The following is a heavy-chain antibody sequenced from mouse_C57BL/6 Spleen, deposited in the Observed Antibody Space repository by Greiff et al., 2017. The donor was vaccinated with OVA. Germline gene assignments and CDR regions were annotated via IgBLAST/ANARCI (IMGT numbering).Heavy chain of an antibody. J-gene: IGHJ2*01. Sequence: QVQLKQSGPELVKPGASVKISCKASGYAFSSSWMNWVKQRPGKGLEWIGRIYPGDGDTNYNGKFKGKATLTADKSSSTAYMQLSSLTSEDSAVYFCAREDTTVESFGYWGKGTTLTVSS. V-gene: IGHV1-82*01. CDR3: AREDTTVESFGY. CDR2: IYPGDGDT. CDR1: GYAFSSSW. D-gene: IGHD1-1*01.